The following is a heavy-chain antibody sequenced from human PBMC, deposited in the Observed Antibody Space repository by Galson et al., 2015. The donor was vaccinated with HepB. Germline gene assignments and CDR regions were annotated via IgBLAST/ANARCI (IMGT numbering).Heavy chain of an antibody. Sequence: SLRLSCAASGFTFSTFAMNWVRQAPGKGLEWVSAISVTGDTYYADSVKGRFTISRDNSDGTLFLQMNSLRADDTAVYYCAKHATARYYGSGSRSDSWGQGTLVTVSS. J-gene: IGHJ4*02. V-gene: IGHV3-23*01. D-gene: IGHD3-10*01. CDR3: AKHATARYYGSGSRSDS. CDR1: GFTFSTFA. CDR2: ISVTGDT.